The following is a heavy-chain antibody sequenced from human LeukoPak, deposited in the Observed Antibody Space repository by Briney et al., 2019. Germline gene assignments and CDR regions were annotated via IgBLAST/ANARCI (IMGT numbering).Heavy chain of an antibody. J-gene: IGHJ4*02. CDR1: GFTFSAYN. CDR2: IKSKADGGTT. D-gene: IGHD3-22*01. CDR3: TTVRRSYHDRDGYFDY. Sequence: PGGSLRLSCVASGFTFSAYNMNWVRQAPGKGLEWVGRIKSKADGGTTDYAPPVKGRFTISRGDSKNTLYLQMNSLKTEDTAVYYCTTVRRSYHDRDGYFDYWGQGTLVTVSS. V-gene: IGHV3-15*01.